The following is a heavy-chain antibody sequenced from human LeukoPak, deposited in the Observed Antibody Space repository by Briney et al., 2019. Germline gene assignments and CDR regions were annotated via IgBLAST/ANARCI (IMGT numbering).Heavy chain of an antibody. Sequence: PSETLSLTCTVSGGSISSYYWSWIRQPPGKGLEWIGYIYYSGSTNYNPSLKSRVTISVHTSKNQFSLKLSSVTAADTAVYYCARSPGYHPDYGGQGTLVTVSS. D-gene: IGHD2-2*01. V-gene: IGHV4-59*08. CDR1: GGSISSYY. CDR3: ARSPGYHPDY. J-gene: IGHJ4*02. CDR2: IYYSGST.